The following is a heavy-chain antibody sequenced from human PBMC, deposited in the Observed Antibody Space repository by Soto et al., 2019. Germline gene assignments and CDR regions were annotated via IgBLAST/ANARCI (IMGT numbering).Heavy chain of an antibody. V-gene: IGHV4-59*08. CDR1: GGSISSYY. CDR3: ARGGGLLWFGELLSGEGYYGMDV. J-gene: IGHJ6*02. CDR2: IYYSGST. Sequence: SETLSLTCTVSGGSISSYYWSWIRQPPGKGLEWIGYIYYSGSTNYNPSLKSRVTISVETSKNQFSLKLSSVTAEDKAVYYYARGGGLLWFGELLSGEGYYGMDVWGQGTTVT. D-gene: IGHD3-10*01.